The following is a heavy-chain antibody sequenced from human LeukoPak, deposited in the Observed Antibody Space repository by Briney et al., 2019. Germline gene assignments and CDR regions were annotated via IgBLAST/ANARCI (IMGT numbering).Heavy chain of an antibody. Sequence: ASVKVSCKASGGTFSSYAISWVRQAPGQGLEWMGRIIPIFGTAHYAQKFQGRVTITADKSTSTASMELSSLRSEDTAVYYCARDPLYCSSTSCQYYYYYGMDVWGKGTTVTVSS. CDR2: IIPIFGTA. V-gene: IGHV1-69*06. CDR1: GGTFSSYA. CDR3: ARDPLYCSSTSCQYYYYYGMDV. D-gene: IGHD2-2*01. J-gene: IGHJ6*04.